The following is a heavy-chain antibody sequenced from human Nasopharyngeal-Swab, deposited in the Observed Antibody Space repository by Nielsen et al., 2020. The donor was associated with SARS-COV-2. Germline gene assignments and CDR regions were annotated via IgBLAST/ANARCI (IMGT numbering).Heavy chain of an antibody. CDR2: ISSNGGST. V-gene: IGHV3-64D*06. J-gene: IGHJ4*02. Sequence: GASLKISCSAPGFTFSSYTMHWVRQAPGKGLEHVSAISSNGGSTYYADSVKGRFTISRDNSKNTLNLQMSSLRAEDTAVYYCVKDRGAHSVVVVAASWGQGTLVTISS. CDR3: VKDRGAHSVVVVAAS. CDR1: GFTFSSYT. D-gene: IGHD2-15*01.